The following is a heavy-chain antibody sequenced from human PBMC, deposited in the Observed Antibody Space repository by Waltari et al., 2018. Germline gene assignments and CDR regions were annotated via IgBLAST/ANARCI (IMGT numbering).Heavy chain of an antibody. CDR3: ARGNLDYYYGMDV. CDR1: GGTFSSYA. J-gene: IGHJ6*02. V-gene: IGHV1-69*12. CDR2: IIPIFGTA. Sequence: QVQLVQSGAEVKQPGSSVKVSCNASGGTFSSYAIRWVRQSPGQGLEWMGGIIPIFGTANYAQKFQGRVTITADESTSTAYMELSSLRSEDTAVYYCARGNLDYYYGMDVWGQGTTVTVSS.